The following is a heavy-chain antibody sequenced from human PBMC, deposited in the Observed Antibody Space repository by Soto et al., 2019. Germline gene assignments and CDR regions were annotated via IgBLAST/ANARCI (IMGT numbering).Heavy chain of an antibody. CDR3: ARHLLKSVGVVAATPSYWFDP. CDR2: IYYSGST. J-gene: IGHJ5*02. V-gene: IGHV4-39*01. Sequence: SETLSLTCTVSGGSISSSSYYWGWIRQPPGKGLEWIGSIYYSGSTYYNPSLKSRVTISVDTSKNQFSLKLSSVTAADTAVYYCARHLLKSVGVVAATPSYWFDPWGQGTLVTVSS. CDR1: GGSISSSSYY. D-gene: IGHD2-15*01.